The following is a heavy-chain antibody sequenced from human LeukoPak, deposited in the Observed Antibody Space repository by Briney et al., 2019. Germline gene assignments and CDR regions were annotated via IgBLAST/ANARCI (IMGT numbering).Heavy chain of an antibody. CDR1: GFTFSSYW. V-gene: IGHV3-23*01. CDR2: ISGSGGST. CDR3: AREGSYCSGGSYYSSSFDLYYYYYMDV. D-gene: IGHD2-15*01. J-gene: IGHJ6*03. Sequence: AGGSLRLSCAASGFTFSSYWMHWVRQAPGKGLVWVSAISGSGGSTYYADSVKGRFTISRDNSKNTLYLQMNRLTAEDTAVYYCAREGSYCSGGSYYSSSFDLYYYYYMDVWGKGTTVTVSS.